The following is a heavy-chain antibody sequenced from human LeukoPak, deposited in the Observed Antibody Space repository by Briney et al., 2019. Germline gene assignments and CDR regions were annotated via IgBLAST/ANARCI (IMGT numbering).Heavy chain of an antibody. CDR2: IKQDGSEK. CDR1: GFTFSSYA. J-gene: IGHJ4*02. V-gene: IGHV3-7*01. Sequence: GGSVRLSCAASGFTFSSYAMSWVRQAPGKGLEWVANIKQDGSEKYYVDSVKGRFTISRDNAKNSLYLQMNSLRAEDTAVYYCAREGRFLDGYGGDYWGQGTLVTVSS. D-gene: IGHD3/OR15-3a*01. CDR3: AREGRFLDGYGGDY.